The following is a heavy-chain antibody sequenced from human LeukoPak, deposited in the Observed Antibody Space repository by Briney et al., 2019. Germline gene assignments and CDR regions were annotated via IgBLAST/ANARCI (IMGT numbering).Heavy chain of an antibody. CDR2: ISAYNGNT. J-gene: IGHJ5*02. CDR3: ARDGTYYDFWSGYSRAGNWFDP. D-gene: IGHD3-3*01. V-gene: IGHV1-18*01. CDR1: GYTFTSYG. Sequence: ASVKVSCKASGYTFTSYGISWVRQAPGQGLEWMGWISAYNGNTNYAQKLQGRVTMTTDTSTSTAYMELRSLRSEDTAVYYCARDGTYYDFWSGYSRAGNWFDPWGQGTLVTVSS.